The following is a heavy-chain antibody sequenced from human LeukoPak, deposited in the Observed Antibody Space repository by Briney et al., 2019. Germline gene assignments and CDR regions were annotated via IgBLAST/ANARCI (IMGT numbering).Heavy chain of an antibody. D-gene: IGHD6-19*01. J-gene: IGHJ4*02. CDR2: ISNSGDIT. CDR3: TPLGSGVDY. Sequence: PGGSLRLSCAASGFIFRSYAMSWVRQAPGKGLEFVSVISNSGDITYYAESMKGRFTIPRDNSWNTLYLHMNSLRAEDTAVYYCTPLGSGVDYWGQGTPVTVSS. V-gene: IGHV3-23*01. CDR1: GFIFRSYA.